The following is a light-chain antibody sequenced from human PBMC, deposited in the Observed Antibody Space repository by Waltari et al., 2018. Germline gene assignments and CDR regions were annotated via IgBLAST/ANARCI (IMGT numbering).Light chain of an antibody. Sequence: QSALTQPASVSGSPGQSITISCPGTSSYVGRYDYVSWYQQHPGKAPKLMIYDVSSRPSGVSNRFSGSKSGNTASLTISGLQAEDEADYYCNSYASGSNGVFGGGTRLTVL. V-gene: IGLV2-14*03. CDR1: SSYVGRYDY. J-gene: IGLJ3*02. CDR3: NSYASGSNGV. CDR2: DVS.